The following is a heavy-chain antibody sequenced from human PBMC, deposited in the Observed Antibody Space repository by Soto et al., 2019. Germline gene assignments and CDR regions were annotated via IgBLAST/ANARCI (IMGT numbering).Heavy chain of an antibody. J-gene: IGHJ5*02. CDR2: IYYSVST. CDR1: GGSINSSSYF. CDR3: ARHYSSGSRNWFDP. Sequence: SETLSLTCSVSGGSINSSSYFCRWVRQPPGKGLEWIGSIYYSVSTYYNPSLRSRVAISVDTSKNQFSLKLSSVTAADTAVFYCARHYSSGSRNWFDPWGQGTLVT. V-gene: IGHV4-39*01. D-gene: IGHD6-19*01.